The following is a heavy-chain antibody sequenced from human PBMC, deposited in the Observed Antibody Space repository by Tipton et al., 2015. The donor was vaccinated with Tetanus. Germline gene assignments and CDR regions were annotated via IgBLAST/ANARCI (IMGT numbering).Heavy chain of an antibody. CDR3: EKEQLWTLGGNS. Sequence: SLRLSCAASGYTFHSYAMSWARQAPGKGLEWVSAIGSSGRRTYYADAVKGRFTISRDNSKNTLYLQMNSLRTEDTAVYYCEKEQLWTLGGNSWGQGTQVIVTS. CDR2: IGSSGRRT. J-gene: IGHJ4*02. CDR1: GYTFHSYA. D-gene: IGHD5-18*01. V-gene: IGHV3-23*01.